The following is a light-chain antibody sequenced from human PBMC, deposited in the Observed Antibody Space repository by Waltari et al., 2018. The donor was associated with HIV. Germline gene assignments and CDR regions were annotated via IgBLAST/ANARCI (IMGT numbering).Light chain of an antibody. CDR3: QQYGISPWT. V-gene: IGKV3-20*01. J-gene: IGKJ1*01. CDR2: GAT. Sequence: LSLSPRERATLSCRASQSVPASTSLAWYQQRPGQAPRLLIYGATSRATGIPDRFSGSGSGTDFSLSISRLEPEDFALYYCQQYGISPWTFGQGTKVEIK. CDR1: QSVPASTS.